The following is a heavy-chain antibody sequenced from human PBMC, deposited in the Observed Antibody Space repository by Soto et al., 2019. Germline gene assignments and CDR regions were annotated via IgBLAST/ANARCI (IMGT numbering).Heavy chain of an antibody. Sequence: GGSLRLSCAASGFTFANAWMSWVRQAPGKGLEWVGRVRSKADGGTTDYAAPVKGRFTISRDDSENTLYLQMNSVKIDGTAVYYCSRDCHYPGLWGQGTLVTVSS. CDR2: VRSKADGGTT. CDR1: GFTFANAW. J-gene: IGHJ4*02. D-gene: IGHD2-21*02. V-gene: IGHV3-15*01. CDR3: SRDCHYPGL.